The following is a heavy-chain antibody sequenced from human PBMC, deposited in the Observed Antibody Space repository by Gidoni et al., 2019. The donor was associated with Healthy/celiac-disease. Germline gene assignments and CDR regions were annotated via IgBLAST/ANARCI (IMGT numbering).Heavy chain of an antibody. CDR1: GSTFSSYS. CDR2: ISSSSSTI. J-gene: IGHJ4*02. Sequence: EVQLVESGGGLVQPGGPLRLFCAASGSTFSSYSMNWVRQAPGKGLEWVSYISSSSSTIYYADSVKGRFTISRDNAKNSLYLQMNSLRDEDTAVYYCATGYSYGSRVWNDYWGQGTLVTVSS. V-gene: IGHV3-48*02. D-gene: IGHD5-18*01. CDR3: ATGYSYGSRVWNDY.